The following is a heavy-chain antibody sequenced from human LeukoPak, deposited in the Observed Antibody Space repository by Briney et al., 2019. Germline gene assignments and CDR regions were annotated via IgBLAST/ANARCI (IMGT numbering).Heavy chain of an antibody. CDR2: INPNGAST. J-gene: IGHJ5*02. CDR1: GYTFTSHY. D-gene: IGHD1-26*01. V-gene: IGHV1-46*01. CDR3: ARTRGATTGGWFDP. Sequence: ASVKVSCKASGYTFTSHYIHWVRQAPGQGLEWMGIINPNGASTDYAQRFQGRITMTRDTSASTVYMELSSLRSEDTAVYYCARTRGATTGGWFDPWGQGTLVTVSS.